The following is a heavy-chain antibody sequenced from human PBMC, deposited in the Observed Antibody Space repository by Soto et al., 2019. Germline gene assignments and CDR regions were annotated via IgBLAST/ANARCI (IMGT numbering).Heavy chain of an antibody. V-gene: IGHV3-21*02. D-gene: IGHD6-13*01. Sequence: EVQLVESGGGLVKPGGSLRLSCEASGFTFSGHTLTWVRQAPGKGLEWVSSISSSGGYIHYADSVKGRFTISRDNANNALLLQMNSLRVEDTALDYCAGRIAAGGGMDVWGQGTTGSVSS. CDR1: GFTFSGHT. J-gene: IGHJ6*02. CDR2: ISSSGGYI. CDR3: AGRIAAGGGMDV.